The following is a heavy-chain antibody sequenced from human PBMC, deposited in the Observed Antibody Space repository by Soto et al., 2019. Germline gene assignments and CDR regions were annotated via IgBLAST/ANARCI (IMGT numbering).Heavy chain of an antibody. Sequence: SVKVSCKASGGVFSNYALTWVRQAPGQGLEWLGGIVPVFATPNYAPKFQGRLTVTADESTRTAYMELSSLTSEDTAMYYCARGSHFISTGYYFDNWGQGTLVTVSS. D-gene: IGHD3-22*01. V-gene: IGHV1-69*13. CDR1: GGVFSNYA. J-gene: IGHJ5*02. CDR3: ARGSHFISTGYYFDN. CDR2: IVPVFATP.